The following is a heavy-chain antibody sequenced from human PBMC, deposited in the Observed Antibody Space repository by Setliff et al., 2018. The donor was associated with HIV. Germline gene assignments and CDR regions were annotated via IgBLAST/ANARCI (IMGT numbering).Heavy chain of an antibody. CDR1: GGSFSGYY. J-gene: IGHJ4*02. V-gene: IGHV4-34*01. D-gene: IGHD1-1*01. Sequence: NPSETLSLTCAVYGGSFSGYYWFWIRQPPGKGLEWIGEINHSGSTNYNPSLKSRVTISVDTSKNQFSLELSSVTAADTAVYYCARERSLITVRRNFDSWGQGTLVTVSS. CDR2: INHSGST. CDR3: ARERSLITVRRNFDS.